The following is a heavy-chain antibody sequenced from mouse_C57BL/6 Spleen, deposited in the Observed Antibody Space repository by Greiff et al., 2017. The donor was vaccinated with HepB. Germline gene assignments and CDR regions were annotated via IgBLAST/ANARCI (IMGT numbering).Heavy chain of an antibody. CDR3: ARGGYSKDFDY. CDR2: INPNNGGT. Sequence: VQLQQSGPELVKPGASVKISCKASGYTFTDYYMNWVKQSHGKSLEWIGDINPNNGGTSYNQKFKGKATLTVDKSSSTAYMELRSLTSEDSAVYYCARGGYSKDFDYWGQGTTLTVSS. V-gene: IGHV1-26*01. CDR1: GYTFTDYY. J-gene: IGHJ2*01. D-gene: IGHD2-5*01.